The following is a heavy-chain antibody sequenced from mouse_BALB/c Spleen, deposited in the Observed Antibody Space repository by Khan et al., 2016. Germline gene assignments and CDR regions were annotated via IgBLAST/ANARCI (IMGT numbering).Heavy chain of an antibody. Sequence: EVQLQESGPGLVKPSQSLSLTCTVTGYSITSGYGWNWIRQFPGNKLEWMGYIRYSGCTNYNPSLKSPISITRDTSKNQFFLQLNSVTTEDTATYYCARTARIKYWGQGTTLTVSS. CDR3: ARTARIKY. CDR2: IRYSGCT. V-gene: IGHV3-1*02. D-gene: IGHD1-2*01. J-gene: IGHJ2*01. CDR1: GYSITSGYG.